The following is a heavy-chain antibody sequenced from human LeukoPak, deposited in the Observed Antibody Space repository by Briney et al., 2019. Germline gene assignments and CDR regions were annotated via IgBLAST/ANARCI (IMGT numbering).Heavy chain of an antibody. CDR3: ARPAYYDILTGYYPDTYYYYGMDV. D-gene: IGHD3-9*01. J-gene: IGHJ6*02. V-gene: IGHV1-8*01. CDR1: GYTFTSYD. Sequence: ASVKVSCKASGYTFTSYDINWVRQATGQGLEWMGWMNPNSGNTGYAQKFQGRVTMTRNTSISTAYMELSSLRSEDTAVYYCARPAYYDILTGYYPDTYYYYGMDVWGQGTTVTVSS. CDR2: MNPNSGNT.